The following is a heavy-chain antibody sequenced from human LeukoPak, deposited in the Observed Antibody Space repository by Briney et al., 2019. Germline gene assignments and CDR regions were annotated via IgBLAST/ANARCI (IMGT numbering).Heavy chain of an antibody. V-gene: IGHV5-51*01. CDR2: IYPGHSDT. D-gene: IGHD3-22*01. CDR3: ARAPLDSSGNHWGVWFDP. CDR1: GYSFTSYW. J-gene: IGHJ5*02. Sequence: GESLKISCKGSGYSFTSYWIGWVRQMPGKGLEWMGIIYPGHSDTKYSPSFQGQVTMSADRSINTAYLQWSSLKASDTAIYYCARAPLDSSGNHWGVWFDPWGQGTLVTVSS.